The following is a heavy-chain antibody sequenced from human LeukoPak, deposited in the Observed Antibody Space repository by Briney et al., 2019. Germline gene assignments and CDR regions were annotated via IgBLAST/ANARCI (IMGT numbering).Heavy chain of an antibody. CDR1: GFPFSSYA. Sequence: RGSLRLSCEASGFPFSSYAMNWVRQAPGKGLEWVSTISGSGGSTYYADSVKGRFTISRDKSKNTVHLQMNSLRAEDTAVYYCAKERGYGYNHIDYWGQGTLVIVSS. J-gene: IGHJ4*02. CDR2: ISGSGGST. V-gene: IGHV3-23*01. CDR3: AKERGYGYNHIDY. D-gene: IGHD5-24*01.